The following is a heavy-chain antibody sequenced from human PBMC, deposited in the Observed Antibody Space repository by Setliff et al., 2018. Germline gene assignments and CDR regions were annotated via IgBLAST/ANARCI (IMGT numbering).Heavy chain of an antibody. D-gene: IGHD5-12*01. V-gene: IGHV4-39*07. CDR2: IYYSGST. Sequence: SETLSLTCTVSGGSISSSSYYWGWIRQPPGKGLEWIGSIYYSGSTYYNPSLKNRVTISVDTSKNQFSLKLSSVTAADTAVYYCARGRVEMATITPFDYWGQGTLVTVSS. J-gene: IGHJ4*02. CDR3: ARGRVEMATITPFDY. CDR1: GGSISSSSYY.